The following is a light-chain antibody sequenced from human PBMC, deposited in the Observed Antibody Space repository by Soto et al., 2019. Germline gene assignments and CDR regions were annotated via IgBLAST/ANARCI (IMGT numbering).Light chain of an antibody. CDR1: SSDIGYYNY. V-gene: IGLV2-14*01. Sequence: QSVLPQPASVSGSPGQSITISCTGTSSDIGYYNYVSRYQHHPGKAPKLIIYEVSNRPSGVSNRFSGSKSGNTASLTISGLQAEDEADYYCTSYTLTSTLHVFGTGTKLTVL. CDR2: EVS. J-gene: IGLJ1*01. CDR3: TSYTLTSTLHV.